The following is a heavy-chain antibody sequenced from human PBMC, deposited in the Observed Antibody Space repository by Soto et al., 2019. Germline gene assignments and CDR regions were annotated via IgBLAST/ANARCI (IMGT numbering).Heavy chain of an antibody. CDR3: ARGWVEGLSRQPPTDY. V-gene: IGHV3-74*01. CDR2: IDSYGSRT. J-gene: IGHJ4*02. D-gene: IGHD3-3*01. CDR1: GFTFSRYW. Sequence: EVQLVESGGGLVQPGGSLTLSCAASGFTFSRYWMHWVRQAPGKGLVWVSRIDSYGSRTSQVDSVEGRFTISRDNAKNTLYLQRNSLRAEDTAVYYCARGWVEGLSRQPPTDYWGQGTLVTVSS.